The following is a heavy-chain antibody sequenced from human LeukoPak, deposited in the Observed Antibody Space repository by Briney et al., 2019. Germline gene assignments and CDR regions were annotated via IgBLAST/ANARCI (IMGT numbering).Heavy chain of an antibody. J-gene: IGHJ6*03. CDR1: GFTFDDYG. CDR2: INWKGGGT. Sequence: GGSLRLSCAASGFTFDDYGMSWVRQVPGKGLEWVSGINWKGGGTGYADSVKGRFTISRDNAKNSLYLQMSSLRADDTALYFCARLHRYGYYYYYMDVWGKGTTVSVSS. CDR3: ARLHRYGYYYYYMDV. D-gene: IGHD5-18*01. V-gene: IGHV3-20*04.